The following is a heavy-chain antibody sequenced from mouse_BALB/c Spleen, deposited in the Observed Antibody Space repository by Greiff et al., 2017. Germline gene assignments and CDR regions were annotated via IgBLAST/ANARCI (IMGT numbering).Heavy chain of an antibody. J-gene: IGHJ3*01. CDR3: ARLHYYGYWFAY. D-gene: IGHD1-2*01. Sequence: EVQGVESGGGLVQPGGSLRLSCATSGFTFTDYYMSWVRQPPGKALEWLGFIRNKANGYTAEYSASVQGRFTISRDNSKSILYLQMNTLSAEDSATYYCARLHYYGYWFAYWGQGTLVTVSA. CDR1: GFTFTDYY. CDR2: IRNKANGYTA. V-gene: IGHV7-3*02.